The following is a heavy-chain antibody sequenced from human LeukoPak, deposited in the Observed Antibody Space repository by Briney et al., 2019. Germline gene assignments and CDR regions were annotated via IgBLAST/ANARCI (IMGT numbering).Heavy chain of an antibody. CDR3: ARAAWGIAAAGTGAFDI. V-gene: IGHV2-70*11. D-gene: IGHD6-13*01. Sequence: SGPALVKPTQTLTLTCTFSGFSLSTSGMCVSWIRQPPGKALEWLARIDWDDDKYYSTSLKTRLTISKDTSKNQVVLTMTNMDPVDTATYYCARAAWGIAAAGTGAFDIWGQGTMVTVSS. CDR2: IDWDDDK. J-gene: IGHJ3*02. CDR1: GFSLSTSGMC.